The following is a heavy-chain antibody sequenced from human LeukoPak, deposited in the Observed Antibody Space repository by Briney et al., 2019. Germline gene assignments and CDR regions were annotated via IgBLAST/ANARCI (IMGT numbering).Heavy chain of an antibody. CDR2: IYSGGST. V-gene: IGHV3-53*01. D-gene: IGHD4-11*01. J-gene: IGHJ6*02. CDR3: AKSSRRTDYMFYGMDV. Sequence: GGSLRLSCAASGFTVSSNYMSWVRQAPGKGLEWVSVIYSGGSTYYADSVKGRFTISRDNSKNTLYLQMNSLRAEDTAVYYCAKSSRRTDYMFYGMDVWGQGTTVTVSS. CDR1: GFTVSSNY.